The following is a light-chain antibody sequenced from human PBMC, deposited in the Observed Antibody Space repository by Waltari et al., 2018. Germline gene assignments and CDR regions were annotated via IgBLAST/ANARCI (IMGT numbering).Light chain of an antibody. J-gene: IGLJ1*01. Sequence: SALTQPASVSGSPGQPITFSCCGTSSDIGSYNLVSCYQQYPGKSPKLMTFEVNKRPSWVSNRFYGSKSGNTDSLTISGLQAEDEADYYCCSYVGGSSFRVFGTGTKVTVL. V-gene: IGLV2-23*02. CDR3: CSYVGGSSFRV. CDR1: SSDIGSYNL. CDR2: EVN.